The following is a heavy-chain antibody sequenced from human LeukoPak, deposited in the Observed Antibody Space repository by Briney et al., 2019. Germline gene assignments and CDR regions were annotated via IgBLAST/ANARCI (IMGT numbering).Heavy chain of an antibody. CDR2: ISSSSSYI. Sequence: GGSLRLSCAASGFTFSSYSMNWVRQAPGKGLEWVSSISSSSSYIYYADSVKGRFTISRDNAKNSLYLQMNSLRAEDTAVYYCARVYDFWSPQEYFDYWGQGTLVTVSS. J-gene: IGHJ4*02. D-gene: IGHD3-3*01. V-gene: IGHV3-21*01. CDR3: ARVYDFWSPQEYFDY. CDR1: GFTFSSYS.